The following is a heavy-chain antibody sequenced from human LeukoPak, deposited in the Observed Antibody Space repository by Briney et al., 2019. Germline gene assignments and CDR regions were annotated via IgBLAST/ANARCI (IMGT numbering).Heavy chain of an antibody. CDR1: GGAISGSPYY. V-gene: IGHV4-39*01. CDR3: ARAYSSGWYNDFDP. D-gene: IGHD6-19*01. Sequence: KPSETLSLTCTVSGGAISGSPYYWGWIRQPPGKGLEWIGSTSYSGSTYYNPSLKSRFTISVDTSKNQFSLKLTSVTAADTAVYYCARAYSSGWYNDFDPWGQGTLVIVSS. J-gene: IGHJ5*02. CDR2: TSYSGST.